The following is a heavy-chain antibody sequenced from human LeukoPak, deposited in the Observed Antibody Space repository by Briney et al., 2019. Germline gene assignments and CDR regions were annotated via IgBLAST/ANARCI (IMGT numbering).Heavy chain of an antibody. CDR2: INHSGST. V-gene: IGHV4-34*01. CDR1: GGSFSGYY. J-gene: IGHJ4*02. CDR3: ARFQNQPYSSGWSDY. D-gene: IGHD6-19*01. Sequence: SETLSLTCAVYGGSFSGYYWSWIRQPPGKGLEWIGEINHSGSTNYNPSLKSRVTISVDTSKNQFSLKLSSVTAADTAVYYCARFQNQPYSSGWSDYWGQGTLVTVSS.